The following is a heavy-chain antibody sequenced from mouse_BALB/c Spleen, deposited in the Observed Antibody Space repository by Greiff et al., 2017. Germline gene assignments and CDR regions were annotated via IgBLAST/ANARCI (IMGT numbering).Heavy chain of an antibody. J-gene: IGHJ4*01. Sequence: EVMLVESGGGLVQPGGSLRLSCATSGFTFTDYYMSWVRQPPGKALEWLGFIRNKANGYTTEYSASVKGRFTISRDNSQSILYLQMNTLRAEDSATYYCAAYVYYAMDYWGQGTSVTVSS. CDR2: IRNKANGYTT. D-gene: IGHD1-1*01. CDR1: GFTFTDYY. V-gene: IGHV7-3*02. CDR3: AAYVYYAMDY.